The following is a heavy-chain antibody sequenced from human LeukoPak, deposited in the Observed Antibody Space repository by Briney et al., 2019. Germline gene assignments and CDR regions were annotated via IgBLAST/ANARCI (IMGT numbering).Heavy chain of an antibody. CDR3: ARGKGMATIDWGPPFAYDY. V-gene: IGHV4-34*01. CDR2: INHSGST. D-gene: IGHD5-24*01. J-gene: IGHJ4*02. Sequence: PSETLSLTCGVYDGSFSNYYWSWIRQPPGKGLEWIGEINHSGSTNYNPSLKSRVSISVDTSKNQFSLKLSSVTAADTAVYYCARGKGMATIDWGPPFAYDYWGQGTLVTVSS. CDR1: DGSFSNYY.